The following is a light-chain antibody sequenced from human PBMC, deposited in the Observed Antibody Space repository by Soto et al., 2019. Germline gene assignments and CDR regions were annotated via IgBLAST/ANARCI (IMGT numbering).Light chain of an antibody. CDR3: CSYAGSGTLV. Sequence: QSALTQPASVSGSPGKSITISCTGTSSDVGSYNLVSWYQQHPGKAPKLMIYEGSKRPSGVSNRFSGSKSGYTASLTISGLQAEDEADYYCCSYAGSGTLVFGGGTKVAVL. J-gene: IGLJ3*02. V-gene: IGLV2-23*01. CDR1: SSDVGSYNL. CDR2: EGS.